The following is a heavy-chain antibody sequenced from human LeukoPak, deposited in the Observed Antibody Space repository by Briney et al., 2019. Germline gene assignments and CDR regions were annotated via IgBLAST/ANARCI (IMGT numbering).Heavy chain of an antibody. Sequence: GGSLRLSCAASGFTFSSYAMSWIRQAPGRGLEWVSFISGSGDSIHYTDSVKGRFTVSRDNGKDALYLQMNSLRAEDTAVYYCARDLGHCSGGTCFAYGFDLWGQGTVVSVSP. D-gene: IGHD2-15*01. J-gene: IGHJ3*01. CDR3: ARDLGHCSGGTCFAYGFDL. V-gene: IGHV3-11*01. CDR1: GFTFSSYA. CDR2: ISGSGDSI.